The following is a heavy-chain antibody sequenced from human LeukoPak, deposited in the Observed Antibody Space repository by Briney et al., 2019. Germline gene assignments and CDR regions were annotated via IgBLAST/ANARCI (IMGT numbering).Heavy chain of an antibody. CDR2: IYSTGST. V-gene: IGHV4-4*07. J-gene: IGHJ5*02. CDR1: GGSMSNYY. Sequence: ESSETLSLTCTVSGGSMSNYYWSWIRQPAGKGLEWIGRIYSTGSTNYNPSLKSRVTMSVDMSKNQFSLKLNSVTAADTAVYYCAKGRGSGSYWSDDPWGQGTLVTVSS. CDR3: AKGRGSGSYWSDDP. D-gene: IGHD3-10*01.